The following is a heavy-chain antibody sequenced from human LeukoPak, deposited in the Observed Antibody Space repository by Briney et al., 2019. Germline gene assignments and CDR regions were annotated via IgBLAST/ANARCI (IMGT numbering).Heavy chain of an antibody. V-gene: IGHV3-23*01. D-gene: IGHD6-13*01. CDR3: AKAYGYSSSWFVDY. CDR1: GGTFSSYA. J-gene: IGHJ4*02. Sequence: SCKASGGTFSSYAMSWVRQAPGKGLEWVSAISGSGGSTYYADSVKGRFTISRDNSKNTLYLQMNSLRAEDTAVYYCAKAYGYSSSWFVDYWGQGTLVTVSS. CDR2: ISGSGGST.